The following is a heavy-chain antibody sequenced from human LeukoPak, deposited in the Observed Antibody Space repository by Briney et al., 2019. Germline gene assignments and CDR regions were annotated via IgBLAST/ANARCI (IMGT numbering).Heavy chain of an antibody. CDR2: ISAYNGNT. Sequence: ASVKVSCKASGYTFTSYGISWVRQAPGQGLEWMGWISAYNGNTNNAQKLQGRVTMTTDTSTSTAYMELRSLRSDDTAVYYCARDNKLDYVWGSYPRFDPWGQGTLVTVSS. V-gene: IGHV1-18*04. D-gene: IGHD3-16*02. CDR1: GYTFTSYG. CDR3: ARDNKLDYVWGSYPRFDP. J-gene: IGHJ5*02.